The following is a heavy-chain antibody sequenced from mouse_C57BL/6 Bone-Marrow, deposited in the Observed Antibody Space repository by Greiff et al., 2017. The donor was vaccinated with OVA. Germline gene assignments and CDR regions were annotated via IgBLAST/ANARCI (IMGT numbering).Heavy chain of an antibody. Sequence: EVKLQESGAELVRPGASVKLSCTASGFNIKDDYMHWVKQRPEQGLEWIGWIDPENGDTEYASKFQGKATITADTSSNTAYLQLSSLTSEDTAVYYCTTTYTPDYWGQGTTLTVSS. CDR1: GFNIKDDY. D-gene: IGHD5-1-1*01. V-gene: IGHV14-4*01. J-gene: IGHJ2*01. CDR2: IDPENGDT. CDR3: TTTYTPDY.